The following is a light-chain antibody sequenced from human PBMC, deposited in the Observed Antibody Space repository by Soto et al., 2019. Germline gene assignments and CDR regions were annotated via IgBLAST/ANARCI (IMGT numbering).Light chain of an antibody. CDR3: QQYGSSIT. V-gene: IGKV3-20*01. CDR2: GAS. CDR1: PSVSSSY. J-gene: IGKJ5*01. Sequence: EIGLTQSPGTLSLSPGERATLSCRASPSVSSSYLAWYQQKPGQAPRLLIYGASSRATGIPDRFSGIGSGTDFTLTINRLEPEDFAVYYCQQYGSSITFGQGTRLEIK.